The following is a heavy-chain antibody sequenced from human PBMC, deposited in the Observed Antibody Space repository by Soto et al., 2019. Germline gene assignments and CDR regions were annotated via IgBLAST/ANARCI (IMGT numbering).Heavy chain of an antibody. CDR2: ISGSGGST. CDR3: AKGGYSGYDWGFWDY. CDR1: GFTFSSYA. D-gene: IGHD5-12*01. V-gene: IGHV3-23*01. Sequence: EVPLLESGGGLVQPGGSLRLSCAASGFTFSSYAMRWVRQAPGKGLEWVSAISGSGGSTYYADSVKGRFTISRDNSKNTLYLQMNSLRAEDTAVYYCAKGGYSGYDWGFWDYWGQGTLVTVSS. J-gene: IGHJ4*02.